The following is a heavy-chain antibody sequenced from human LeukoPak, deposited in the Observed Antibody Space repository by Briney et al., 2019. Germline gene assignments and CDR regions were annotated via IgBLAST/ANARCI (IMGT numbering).Heavy chain of an antibody. J-gene: IGHJ4*02. D-gene: IGHD5-12*01. CDR2: IYYSGST. CDR1: GGSISSNTYY. V-gene: IGHV4-39*07. Sequence: PSETLSLTCSVSGGSISSNTYYWGWIRQPPGKGLEWIGTIYYSGSTYYNPSLKSRVTISVDTSKNQFSLKLSSVTAADTAVYYCARPGGSSGYDPKPYYYFDYWGQGTLVTVSS. CDR3: ARPGGSSGYDPKPYYYFDY.